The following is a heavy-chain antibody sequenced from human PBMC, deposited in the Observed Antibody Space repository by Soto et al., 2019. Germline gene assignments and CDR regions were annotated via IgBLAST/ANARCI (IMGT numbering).Heavy chain of an antibody. Sequence: QVQLQESGPGLVKPSETLSLTCTVSGGSISSYYWSWIRQPPGKGLELIGYIYYSGGTNYNPSLKSRVTIPVDTSKNHAPLKLSSVTAADTAVYYCARDLGGIDYYYYMDVWGKGTTVTVSS. J-gene: IGHJ6*03. CDR2: IYYSGGT. CDR1: GGSISSYY. D-gene: IGHD6-13*01. V-gene: IGHV4-59*01. CDR3: ARDLGGIDYYYYMDV.